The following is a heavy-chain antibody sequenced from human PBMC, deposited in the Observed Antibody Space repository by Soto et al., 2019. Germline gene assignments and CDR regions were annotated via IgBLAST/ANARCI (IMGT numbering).Heavy chain of an antibody. V-gene: IGHV1-2*02. CDR1: GYPVTAYY. Sequence: QLHLVQSGAVVKKPGASVTVSCSASGYPVTAYYMHWVRQAPGRGLEWMGGINPATGAAKYTQTFQGRVTMTRDTSKRTVFMELSGLNSEDTAGFYCARGGGVGVAGSAAFDMWGQGTLVTVSS. CDR3: ARGGGVGVAGSAAFDM. J-gene: IGHJ3*02. D-gene: IGHD3-3*01. CDR2: INPATGAA.